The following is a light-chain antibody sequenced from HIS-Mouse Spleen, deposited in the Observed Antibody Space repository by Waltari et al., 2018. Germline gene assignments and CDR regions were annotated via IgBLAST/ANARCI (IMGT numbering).Light chain of an antibody. J-gene: IGLJ2*01. Sequence: QSALTQPASVSGSPGQSITLSCTGTSRDVGGYNYVPWYQQHPGKAPKLMIYDVSNRPSGASNRFSGSKSGNTASLTISGLQAEDEADYYCSSYTSSSVVFGGGTKLTVL. CDR2: DVS. V-gene: IGLV2-14*03. CDR3: SSYTSSSVV. CDR1: SRDVGGYNY.